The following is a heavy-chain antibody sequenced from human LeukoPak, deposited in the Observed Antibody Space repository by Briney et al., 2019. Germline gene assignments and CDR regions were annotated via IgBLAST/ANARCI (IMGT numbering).Heavy chain of an antibody. J-gene: IGHJ4*02. D-gene: IGHD6-19*01. CDR1: GFTFSSYA. CDR3: AGDRNSDWYSPLDY. Sequence: GGSLRLSCAASGFTFSSYAMSWVRQAPGKGLEWVSAISGSGGSTYYADSVKGRFTISRDNSKNTLYLQMSSLRAEDTAVYYCAGDRNSDWYSPLDYWGQGSQVTVSP. CDR2: ISGSGGST. V-gene: IGHV3-23*01.